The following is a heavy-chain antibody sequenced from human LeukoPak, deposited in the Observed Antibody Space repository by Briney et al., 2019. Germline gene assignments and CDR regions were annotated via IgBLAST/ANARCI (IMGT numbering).Heavy chain of an antibody. CDR2: ISAYNGNT. V-gene: IGHV1-18*01. CDR3: ARVLRYFDWLSYYYYYMDV. D-gene: IGHD3-9*01. CDR1: GYTFTSYG. J-gene: IGHJ6*03. Sequence: ASVKVSCKASGYTFTSYGISWVRQAPGQGLEWMGWISAYNGNTNYAQKLQGRVTMTTDTSTSTAYMELRSLRYDDTAVCYCARVLRYFDWLSYYYYYMDVWGKGTTVTISS.